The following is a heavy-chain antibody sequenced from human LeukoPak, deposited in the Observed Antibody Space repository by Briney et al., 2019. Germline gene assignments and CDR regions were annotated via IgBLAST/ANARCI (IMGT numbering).Heavy chain of an antibody. D-gene: IGHD1-26*01. CDR3: ADRLFSGSYYYFDY. CDR2: IYYSGST. Sequence: SETLSLTCTVSGGSISGSSYYWGWIRQPPGKGLEWIGSIYYSGSTYYNPSLKSRVTISVDTSKNQFSLKLSSVTAADTAVYYCADRLFSGSYYYFDYWGQGTLVTVSS. CDR1: GGSISGSSYY. J-gene: IGHJ4*02. V-gene: IGHV4-39*07.